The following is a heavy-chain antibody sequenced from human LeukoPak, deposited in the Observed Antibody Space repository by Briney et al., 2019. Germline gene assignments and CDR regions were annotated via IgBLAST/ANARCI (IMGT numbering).Heavy chain of an antibody. Sequence: GGSLRLSCVASGFTFGSYGMTWVRQAPGKGLEWVSIVSGSGDNTNYADSVKGRFTISRDNAKNSLYLQMNSLRAEDTAVYYCARDQYTYYDFWSGYYLFDYWGQGTLVTVSS. J-gene: IGHJ4*02. CDR3: ARDQYTYYDFWSGYYLFDY. CDR1: GFTFGSYG. CDR2: VSGSGDNT. D-gene: IGHD3-3*01. V-gene: IGHV3-21*01.